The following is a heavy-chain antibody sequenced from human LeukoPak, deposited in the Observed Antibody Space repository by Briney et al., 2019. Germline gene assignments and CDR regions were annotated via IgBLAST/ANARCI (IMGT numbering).Heavy chain of an antibody. CDR3: ARGGYCGMRSTSCYINSFFYYYMDV. V-gene: IGHV4-4*07. Sequence: SETLSLACTVSGDSISSYYWSWIRQPAGKGLEWIGRIYTDGSTNYNPSLKSRVTMSVDTSNNLFSLKLSSVTAADTAVYYCARGGYCGMRSTSCYINSFFYYYMDVWGKGTTVTVSS. D-gene: IGHD2-2*02. CDR1: GDSISSYY. J-gene: IGHJ6*03. CDR2: IYTDGST.